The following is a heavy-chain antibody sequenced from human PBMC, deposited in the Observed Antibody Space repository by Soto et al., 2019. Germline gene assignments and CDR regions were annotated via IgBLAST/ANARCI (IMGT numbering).Heavy chain of an antibody. J-gene: IGHJ4*02. Sequence: QVQLVQSGAEVKKPESSVTVSCKAPGGTFSTYAISWVRQAPGQGLEWMGGIIPMFGTANYAQRFQDRVTITADESTNTVYMELSSLSSEYTAVYFCASGIQLWLRRINNGYSGWGQGTLVTVSS. CDR3: ASGIQLWLRRINNGYSG. CDR1: GGTFSTYA. V-gene: IGHV1-69*12. CDR2: IIPMFGTA. D-gene: IGHD5-18*01.